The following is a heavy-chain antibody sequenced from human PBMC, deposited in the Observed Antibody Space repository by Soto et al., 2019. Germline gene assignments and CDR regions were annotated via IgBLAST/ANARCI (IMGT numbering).Heavy chain of an antibody. V-gene: IGHV3-23*01. CDR1: GFTFSSYA. Sequence: GGSLRLSCAASGFTFSSYAMSWVRQAPGKGLEWVSVISDIGGTTYYADSVKGRFTISRDNSKNTLYLQMNSLRAEDTAVYYCAKRSARQLAHFDYWGQGTLVTVSS. J-gene: IGHJ4*02. CDR3: AKRSARQLAHFDY. D-gene: IGHD6-13*01. CDR2: ISDIGGTT.